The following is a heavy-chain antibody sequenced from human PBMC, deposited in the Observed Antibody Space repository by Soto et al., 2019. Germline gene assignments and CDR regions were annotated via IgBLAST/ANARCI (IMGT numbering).Heavy chain of an antibody. CDR3: ARDSTLAY. CDR1: GYTFTSDG. CDR2: ISAYNGNT. Sequence: ASVKVSCKASGYTFTSDGISWVRQAPGQGLEWMGWISAYNGNTNYAQKLQGRVTMTGDTSTTTVYMELSSLRSDDTAVYYCARDSTLAYWGQGTLVTVSS. V-gene: IGHV1-18*04. J-gene: IGHJ4*02.